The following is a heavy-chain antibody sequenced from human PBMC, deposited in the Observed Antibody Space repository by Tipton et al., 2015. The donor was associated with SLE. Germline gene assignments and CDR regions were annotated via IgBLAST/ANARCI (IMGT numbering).Heavy chain of an antibody. CDR1: GGSISSYY. V-gene: IGHV4-4*07. CDR2: IYTSGST. Sequence: TLSLTCTVSGGSISSYYWSWIRQPAGKGLEWIGRIYTSGSTNYNPSLKSRVTMSVDTSKNQFSLKLSSVTAADTAVYYCARDPYYYDSSGYLDYRGQGTLVTVSS. CDR3: ARDPYYYDSSGYLDY. D-gene: IGHD3-22*01. J-gene: IGHJ4*02.